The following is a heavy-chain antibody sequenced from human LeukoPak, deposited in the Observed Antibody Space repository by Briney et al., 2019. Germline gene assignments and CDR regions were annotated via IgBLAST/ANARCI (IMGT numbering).Heavy chain of an antibody. J-gene: IGHJ4*02. Sequence: GGSLRLSCAASGFTSGSYWMNWVRQAPGKGLEWVAIIKQDGSQKFYLDSARGRFTISTDTANNSLYLLMNSLRAEDTAVYYCARASLSSLLTFDYWGQGTLVTVSS. CDR2: IKQDGSQK. V-gene: IGHV3-7*01. CDR3: ARASLSSLLTFDY. D-gene: IGHD2-15*01. CDR1: GFTSGSYW.